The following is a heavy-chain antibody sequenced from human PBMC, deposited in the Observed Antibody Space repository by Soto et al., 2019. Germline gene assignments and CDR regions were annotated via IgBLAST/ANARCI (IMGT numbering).Heavy chain of an antibody. D-gene: IGHD3-3*01. Sequence: PGGSLRLSCAASGFTFSGSAMHWVRQAFGKGLEWVSRIRSKANSYATAYAASVKGRFTISRDDSKNTAYLQMNSLKTEDTAVYYCTSRFKITIFGVVTPRVDVWGQGTTVTVSS. CDR3: TSRFKITIFGVVTPRVDV. V-gene: IGHV3-73*01. J-gene: IGHJ6*02. CDR1: GFTFSGSA. CDR2: IRSKANSYAT.